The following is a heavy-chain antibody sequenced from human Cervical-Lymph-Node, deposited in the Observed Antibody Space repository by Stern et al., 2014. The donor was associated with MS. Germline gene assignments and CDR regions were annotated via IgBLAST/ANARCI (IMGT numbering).Heavy chain of an antibody. J-gene: IGHJ4*02. CDR1: GDAFSNFD. V-gene: IGHV1-69*01. Sequence: MQLVESGAEVKKPGSSVKVSCRASGDAFSNFDIGWVRQAPGQGPEWLEGITPLFGPANYAQRFQGRVTFTADESTSTTYMELRSLRSEDTAVYYCARHQGGLAAYWGQGTLVTVSS. D-gene: IGHD6-13*01. CDR3: ARHQGGLAAY. CDR2: ITPLFGPA.